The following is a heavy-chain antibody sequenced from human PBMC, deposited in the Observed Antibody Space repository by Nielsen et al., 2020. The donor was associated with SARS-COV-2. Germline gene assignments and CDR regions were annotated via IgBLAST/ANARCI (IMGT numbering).Heavy chain of an antibody. V-gene: IGHV3-23*01. D-gene: IGHD6-13*01. J-gene: IGHJ3*02. CDR3: AKTYSSSWYGGAFDI. CDR2: ISGSGGST. CDR1: GFSFSGFA. Sequence: GESLKISCEASGFSFSGFAMSWVRQSPGKGLEWVSAISGSGGSTYYADSVKGRFTISRDNSKNTLYLQMNSLRAEDTAVYYCAKTYSSSWYGGAFDIWGQGTMVTVSS.